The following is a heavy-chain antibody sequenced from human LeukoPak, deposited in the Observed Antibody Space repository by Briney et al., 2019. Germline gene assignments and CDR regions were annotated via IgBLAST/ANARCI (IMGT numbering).Heavy chain of an antibody. V-gene: IGHV3-53*01. Sequence: GGSLRLSCAASGFTVSSNYMSWVRQAPGKGLEWVSVIYSGGSTYYADSVKGRFTISRDNSKNTLYLQMNSLRAGDTAVYYCARVGDYYDSSGASDYWGQGTLVTVSS. CDR3: ARVGDYYDSSGASDY. CDR2: IYSGGST. CDR1: GFTVSSNY. J-gene: IGHJ4*02. D-gene: IGHD3-22*01.